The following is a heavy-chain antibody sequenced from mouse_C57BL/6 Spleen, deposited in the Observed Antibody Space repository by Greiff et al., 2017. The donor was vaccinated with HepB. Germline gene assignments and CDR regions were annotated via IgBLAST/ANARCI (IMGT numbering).Heavy chain of an antibody. Sequence: QVQLKQPGAELVRPGSSVKLSCKASGYTFTSYWMHWVKQRPIQGLEWIGNIDPSDSETHYNQKFKDKATLTVDKSSSTAYMQLSSLTSEDSAVYYCARGGSTVVDDYFDYWGQGTTLTVSS. D-gene: IGHD1-1*01. CDR3: ARGGSTVVDDYFDY. J-gene: IGHJ2*01. CDR2: IDPSDSET. V-gene: IGHV1-52*01. CDR1: GYTFTSYW.